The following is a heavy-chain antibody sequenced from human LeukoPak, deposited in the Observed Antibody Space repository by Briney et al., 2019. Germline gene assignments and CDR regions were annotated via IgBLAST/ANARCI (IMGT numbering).Heavy chain of an antibody. V-gene: IGHV3-21*01. CDR1: GFTFSSYS. D-gene: IGHD6-13*01. J-gene: IGHJ5*02. CDR3: ARDQSSSWYVGNWFDP. CDR2: ISSSSSSYI. Sequence: GGSLRLSCAASGFTFSSYSMNWVRQAPGKGLEWVSSISSSSSSYIYYADSVKGRFTISRDNAKNSLYLQMNSLRAEDTAVYYCARDQSSSWYVGNWFDPWGQGTLVTVSS.